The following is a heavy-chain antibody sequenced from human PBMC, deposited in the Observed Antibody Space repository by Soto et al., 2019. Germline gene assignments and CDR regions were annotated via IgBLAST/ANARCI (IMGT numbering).Heavy chain of an antibody. J-gene: IGHJ4*02. CDR3: AQTYYYDSSGYYSFDY. Sequence: QVQLVESGGGVVQPGRSLRISCAASGFTFSSYAMHWVRQAPGKGLEWVAVISYDGSNKYYADSVKGRFTISRDNSKNTLYLQMNSLRAEDTAVYYCAQTYYYDSSGYYSFDYWGQGTLVTVSS. D-gene: IGHD3-22*01. CDR1: GFTFSSYA. V-gene: IGHV3-30-3*01. CDR2: ISYDGSNK.